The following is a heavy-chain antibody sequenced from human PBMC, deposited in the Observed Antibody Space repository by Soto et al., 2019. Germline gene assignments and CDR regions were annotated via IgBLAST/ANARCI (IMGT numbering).Heavy chain of an antibody. J-gene: IGHJ5*02. D-gene: IGHD5-12*01. CDR3: ARDGGYDFRWFDP. CDR1: GGSISSGDYY. CDR2: IYYSGST. V-gene: IGHV4-30-4*01. Sequence: QVQLQESGPGLVKPSQTLSLTCTVSGGSISSGDYYWSWILQPPGKGLEWIGNIYYSGSTYYNPSLKSRVTISVDTSKNQFSLKLSSVTAADTAVYYCARDGGYDFRWFDPWGQGTLVTVSS.